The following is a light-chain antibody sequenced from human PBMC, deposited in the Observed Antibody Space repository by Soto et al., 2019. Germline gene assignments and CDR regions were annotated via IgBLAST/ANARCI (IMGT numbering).Light chain of an antibody. J-gene: IGLJ2*01. CDR3: QSYDSSLSLV. CDR1: RSNIGADFA. V-gene: IGLV1-40*01. CDR2: STN. Sequence: QSALTQPPSVSGAPGQRVTISCAGNRSNIGADFAVHWYQHLPGTAPKLLIFSTNTRPSGVPDRFSGSRSGTSASLAITGLQAEDEADYYCQSYDSSLSLVFGGGTKLTVL.